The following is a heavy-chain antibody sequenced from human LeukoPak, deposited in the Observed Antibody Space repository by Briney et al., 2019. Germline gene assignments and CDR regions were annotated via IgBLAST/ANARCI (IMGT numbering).Heavy chain of an antibody. CDR3: ARAGLLGYNWFDP. Sequence: GASVKVSCTASGYTFTSYDINWVRQATGQGLEWMGWMNPNSGNTGYAQKFQGRVTITRNTSISTAYMELSSLRSEDTAVYYCARAGLLGYNWFDPWGQGTLVTVSS. J-gene: IGHJ5*02. V-gene: IGHV1-8*03. CDR2: MNPNSGNT. CDR1: GYTFTSYD. D-gene: IGHD1-26*01.